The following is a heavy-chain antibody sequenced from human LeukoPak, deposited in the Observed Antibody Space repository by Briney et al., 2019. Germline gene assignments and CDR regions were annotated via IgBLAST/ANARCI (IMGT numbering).Heavy chain of an antibody. J-gene: IGHJ4*02. CDR2: ISSNGGST. CDR1: GFTFSSYA. CDR3: AKGSITGTTLDY. Sequence: GGSLSLSCSASGFTFSSYAMHWVRQAPGKGLEYVSAISSNGGSTYYADSLKGRFTISRDNSKNTLYLQMNSLRAEDTAVYYCAKGSITGTTLDYRGQGTLVTVSS. D-gene: IGHD1-7*01. V-gene: IGHV3-64*04.